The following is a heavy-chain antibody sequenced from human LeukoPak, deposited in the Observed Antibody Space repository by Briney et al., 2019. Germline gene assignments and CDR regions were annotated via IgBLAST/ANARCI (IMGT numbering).Heavy chain of an antibody. V-gene: IGHV3-7*01. Sequence: GGSLRLSCAVSGFTFSSYWMNWVRQAPGKGLEWVANIKQDGSEKNYVDSVKGRFTISRDNAKSSLFLQMNDLRAEDTAVYYCAKGGRENGEVYWGQGTLVTVSS. CDR2: IKQDGSEK. J-gene: IGHJ4*02. D-gene: IGHD2-8*01. CDR1: GFTFSSYW. CDR3: AKGGRENGEVY.